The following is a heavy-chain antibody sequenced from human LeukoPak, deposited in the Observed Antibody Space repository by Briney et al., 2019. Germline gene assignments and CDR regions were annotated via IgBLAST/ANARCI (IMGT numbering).Heavy chain of an antibody. J-gene: IGHJ4*02. CDR3: AKSSRYGTGWYGRIDY. CDR2: LPPDELGI. CDR1: GFTFTNYW. Sequence: GGSLRLSCAASGFTFTNYWMHWVRQAPGMGLVWVSRLPPDELGIIYADSVKGRFTVSRDNSKNTLYLQMNSLRADDTAVYYCAKSSRYGTGWYGRIDYWGQGTLVTVS. V-gene: IGHV3-74*01. D-gene: IGHD6-19*01.